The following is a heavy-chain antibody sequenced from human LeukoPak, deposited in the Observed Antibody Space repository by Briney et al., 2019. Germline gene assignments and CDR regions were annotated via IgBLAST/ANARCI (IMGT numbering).Heavy chain of an antibody. CDR2: IYYSGST. D-gene: IGHD5-18*01. V-gene: IGHV4-39*01. CDR3: ASRGYSYGNYFDY. Sequence: SETLSLACIVSGGSISSSSYYWGWIRQPPGKGLEWIGSIYYSGSTYYNPSLKSRVTVSVDTSKNQFSLKVSSVTVADTAVHFCASRGYSYGNYFDYWGQGTLVTVSS. CDR1: GGSISSSSYY. J-gene: IGHJ4*02.